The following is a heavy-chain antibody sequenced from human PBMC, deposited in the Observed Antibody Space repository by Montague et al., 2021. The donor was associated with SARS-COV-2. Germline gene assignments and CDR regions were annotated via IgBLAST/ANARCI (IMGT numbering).Heavy chain of an antibody. J-gene: IGHJ5*02. D-gene: IGHD2-21*02. CDR2: INHSGST. V-gene: IGHV4-34*01. CDR1: GGSFSGYF. CDR3: ARRSRAVTAIWALRTSLTSWFDP. Sequence: SETLSLTCAVYGGSFSGYFWSWIRQPPGKGLEWIGEINHSGSTNYNPSLKSRVTISVDTSKNQFSLRLSSVTAADTAVYYCARRSRAVTAIWALRTSLTSWFDPWGQGTLVTVSP.